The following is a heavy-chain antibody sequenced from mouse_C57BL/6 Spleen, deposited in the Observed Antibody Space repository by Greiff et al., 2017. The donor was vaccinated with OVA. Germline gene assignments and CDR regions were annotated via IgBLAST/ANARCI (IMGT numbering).Heavy chain of an antibody. CDR1: GFTFSDYY. D-gene: IGHD2-4*01. V-gene: IGHV5-16*01. J-gene: IGHJ2*01. Sequence: EVKVEESEGGLVQPGSSMKLSCTASGFTFSDYYMAWVRQVPEKGLEWVANINYDGSSTYYLDSLKSRFIISRDNATNILYLQMSSLKSEDTATYYCASAPYCDYDENYFDYWGQGTTVTVSS. CDR2: INYDGSST. CDR3: ASAPYCDYDENYFDY.